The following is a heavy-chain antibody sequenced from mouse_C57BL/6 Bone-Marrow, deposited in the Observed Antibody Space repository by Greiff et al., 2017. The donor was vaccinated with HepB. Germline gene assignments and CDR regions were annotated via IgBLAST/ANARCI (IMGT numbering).Heavy chain of an antibody. V-gene: IGHV12-3*01. Sequence: VKLQESGPGLVKPSQSLFLTCSITGFPITSGYYWIWIRQSPGKPLEWMGYITHSGETFYNPSLQSPISITRETSKNQFFLQLNSVTTEDTAMYYCAGDRRGYGNLDYWGQGTTLTVSS. D-gene: IGHD2-1*01. CDR2: ITHSGET. CDR3: AGDRRGYGNLDY. CDR1: GFPITSGYY. J-gene: IGHJ2*01.